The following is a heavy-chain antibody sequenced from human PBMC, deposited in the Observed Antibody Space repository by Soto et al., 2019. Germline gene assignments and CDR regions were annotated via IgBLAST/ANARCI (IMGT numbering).Heavy chain of an antibody. CDR3: TTGLTYYYDTSGHYWAGAMDV. D-gene: IGHD3-22*01. CDR1: GVTFSNVW. CDR2: IKSKSDDETT. Sequence: EVQLVESGGGLVKPGGSLRLSCTASGVTFSNVWMNWVRQAPGKGLEWVGRIKSKSDDETTDYAAPVKGRFNISREDSKNTLYLQMNSQKTEDTAVYYCTTGLTYYYDTSGHYWAGAMDVWGQGITVTVSS. J-gene: IGHJ6*02. V-gene: IGHV3-15*01.